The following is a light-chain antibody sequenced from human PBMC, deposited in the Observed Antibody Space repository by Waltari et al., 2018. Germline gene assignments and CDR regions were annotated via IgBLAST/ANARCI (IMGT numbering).Light chain of an antibody. Sequence: DIVLTQSPATLSLSPGERATLSCRASQSVSRTLAWYQQKPGQAPRLLIYGASTRATGIPDRFSGSGSGTDFSLTISRLEPEDFAVYYCQHYVRLPVTFGQGTKVEIK. J-gene: IGKJ1*01. CDR2: GAS. CDR1: QSVSRT. V-gene: IGKV3-20*01. CDR3: QHYVRLPVT.